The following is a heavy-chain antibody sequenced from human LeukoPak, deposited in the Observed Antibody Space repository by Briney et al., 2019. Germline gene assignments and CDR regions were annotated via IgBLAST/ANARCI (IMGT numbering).Heavy chain of an antibody. CDR2: ISYDGSNK. CDR3: ARGITYYDISF. D-gene: IGHD3-9*01. V-gene: IGHV3-30*04. Sequence: AGGSLRLSCAASGFTFSSYAMHWVRQAPGKGLEWVAVISYDGSNKYYADSVKGRFTISRDNSKNTLYLQMNSLRAEDTAVYYCARGITYYDISFWGQGPLPPASP. J-gene: IGHJ4*02. CDR1: GFTFSSYA.